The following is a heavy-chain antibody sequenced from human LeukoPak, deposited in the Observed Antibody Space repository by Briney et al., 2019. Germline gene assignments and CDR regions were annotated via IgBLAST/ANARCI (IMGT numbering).Heavy chain of an antibody. CDR3: ARQVVLLWFGESDIGDV. CDR1: GGSISSSSYY. D-gene: IGHD3-10*01. J-gene: IGHJ6*02. CDR2: IYYSGST. Sequence: SETLSLTCTVSGGSISSSSYYWGWIRQPPGKGLEWIGSIYYSGSTYYNPSLKSRVTISVDTSKNQFSLKLSSVTAADTAVYYCARQVVLLWFGESDIGDVWGQGTTVTVSS. V-gene: IGHV4-39*01.